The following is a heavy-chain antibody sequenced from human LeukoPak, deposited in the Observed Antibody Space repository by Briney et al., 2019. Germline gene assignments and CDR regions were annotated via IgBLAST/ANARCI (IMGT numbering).Heavy chain of an antibody. CDR1: GDSISSYY. J-gene: IGHJ4*02. Sequence: SETLSLTCTVSGDSISSYYWSWIRQPPGKRLEWIGHIYYSGSTNYNPSLKSRVTISVDTSKNQFSLKLSSVTAADTAVYYCASRSSIWSGYQDTLYYFDSWGQGTLVTVSS. CDR2: IYYSGST. D-gene: IGHD3-3*01. CDR3: ASRSSIWSGYQDTLYYFDS. V-gene: IGHV4-59*01.